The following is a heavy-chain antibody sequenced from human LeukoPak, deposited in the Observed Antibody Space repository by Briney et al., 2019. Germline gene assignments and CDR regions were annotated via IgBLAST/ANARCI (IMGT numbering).Heavy chain of an antibody. D-gene: IGHD2-15*01. Sequence: ASVKVSCKASGYTFTSYGISWARQAPGQGLEWMGWISAYNGNTNYAQKLQGRVTMTTDTSTSTAYMELRSPRSDDTAVYYCARGYCNGGSRYSGYWGQGTLVTVSS. CDR2: ISAYNGNT. J-gene: IGHJ4*02. V-gene: IGHV1-18*01. CDR1: GYTFTSYG. CDR3: ARGYCNGGSRYSGY.